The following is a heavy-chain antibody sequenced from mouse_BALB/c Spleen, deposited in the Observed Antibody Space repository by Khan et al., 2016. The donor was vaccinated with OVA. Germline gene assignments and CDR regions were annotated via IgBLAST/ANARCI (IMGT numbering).Heavy chain of an antibody. D-gene: IGHD1-1*01. J-gene: IGHJ3*01. CDR1: GFTFTENT. CDR3: ARGNYSGSTSWFGY. V-gene: IGHV1-18*01. CDR2: INPNNGYI. Sequence: VQLQQPGPELVKPGASVKISCKTSGFTFTENTMHWVKQSHGKSLEWIGGINPNNGYITNNPKFKGKATLTVDKSSNTAYMELRSLTSEDSAVFYCARGNYSGSTSWFGYWGQGSLVTLSA.